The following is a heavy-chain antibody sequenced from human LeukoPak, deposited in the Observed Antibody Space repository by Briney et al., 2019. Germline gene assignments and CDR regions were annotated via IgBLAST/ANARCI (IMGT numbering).Heavy chain of an antibody. J-gene: IGHJ3*01. Sequence: GGSLRLSCAASGFPFSNYEVHWVRQAPGKGLEWISYINLSGSTKYYADSVKGRFTISRDHTKNSVDLHMNSLRGEDTALYYCARDRGGRRMGAFDLWGQGTVVTVSS. D-gene: IGHD3-10*01. CDR2: INLSGSTK. V-gene: IGHV3-48*03. CDR3: ARDRGGRRMGAFDL. CDR1: GFPFSNYE.